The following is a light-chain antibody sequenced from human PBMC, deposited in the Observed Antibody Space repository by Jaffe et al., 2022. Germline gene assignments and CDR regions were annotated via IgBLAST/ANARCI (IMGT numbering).Light chain of an antibody. V-gene: IGKV4-1*01. CDR3: QLPGFT. J-gene: IGKJ3*01. Sequence: DIVMTQSPDSLAVSLGERATINCKSSQSVLYSSNNKNYLAWYQQKPGQPPKLLIYWASTRESGVPDRFSGSGSGTDFTLTISSLQAEDVAVYYCQLPGFTFGPGTKVDIK. CDR2: WAS. CDR1: QSVLYSSNNKNY.